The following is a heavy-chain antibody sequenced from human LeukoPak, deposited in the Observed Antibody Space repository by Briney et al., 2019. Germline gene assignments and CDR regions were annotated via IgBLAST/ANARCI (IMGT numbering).Heavy chain of an antibody. CDR3: ARSPNYGSGRYYFDS. V-gene: IGHV3-33*01. CDR1: GFTFSSYG. J-gene: IGHJ4*02. Sequence: GGSLRLSCAASGFTFSSYGVHWVRQAPGKGLEWVAIIWYDGSVKNYADSVKGRFTIFRDNSKSTLYLQMSSLGAEDMALYYCARSPNYGSGRYYFDSWGQGILVTVSS. D-gene: IGHD3-10*01. CDR2: IWYDGSVK.